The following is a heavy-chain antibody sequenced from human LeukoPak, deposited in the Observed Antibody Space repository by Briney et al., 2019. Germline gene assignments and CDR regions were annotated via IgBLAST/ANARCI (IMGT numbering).Heavy chain of an antibody. J-gene: IGHJ3*02. V-gene: IGHV3-13*01. CDR2: IGTAGDT. CDR1: GFTFSSYD. D-gene: IGHD5-18*01. CDR3: ARGGLDRALFPSDAFDI. Sequence: PGGSLRLSCAASGFTFSSYDMHWVRHATGKGLEWVSAIGTAGDTYYPGSVKGRFTISRENAKNSLYLQMNSLRAEDTAVYYCARGGLDRALFPSDAFDIWGQGTMVTVSS.